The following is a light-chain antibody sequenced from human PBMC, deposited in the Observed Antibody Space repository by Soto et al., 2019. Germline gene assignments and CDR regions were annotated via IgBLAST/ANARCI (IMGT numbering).Light chain of an antibody. Sequence: ESVLTQSPATLSLSTGERATLTCRASQSVSSYLAWFQQKPGQAPRLLIYDTSNRATGIPARFSGSGSGTDFTLTITSLEPEDFAIYYCHQRSDWPLTFGGGTKVDNK. CDR2: DTS. CDR1: QSVSSY. J-gene: IGKJ4*01. V-gene: IGKV3-11*01. CDR3: HQRSDWPLT.